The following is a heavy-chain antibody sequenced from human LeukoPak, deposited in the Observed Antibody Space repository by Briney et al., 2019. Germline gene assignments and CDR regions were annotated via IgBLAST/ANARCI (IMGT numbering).Heavy chain of an antibody. D-gene: IGHD1-26*01. V-gene: IGHV1-46*01. J-gene: IGHJ6*02. CDR1: GYTFTSYY. CDR2: INPSGGST. Sequence: GASVKVSCKASGYTFTSYYMHWVRQAPGQGLEWMGIINPSGGSTSYAQKFQGRVTMTRDTSTSTVYMELSSLRSEDTAVYYCAREVGSSPESYYYYGMDVWGQGTTVTVSS. CDR3: AREVGSSPESYYYYGMDV.